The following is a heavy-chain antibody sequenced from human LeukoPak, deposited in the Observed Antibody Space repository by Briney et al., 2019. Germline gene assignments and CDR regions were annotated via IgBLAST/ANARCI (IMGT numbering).Heavy chain of an antibody. CDR2: INPNTGDT. CDR3: ARDPGVYYGSGEFDY. D-gene: IGHD3-10*01. Sequence: GASVKVSCKASGYTFTGYYMHWVRQVRQAPGQGLEWMGWINPNTGDTNYAQKFQGRVTMTRDTSTSTAYMELSSLRSEDTAVYYCARDPGVYYGSGEFDYWGQGTLVTVSS. J-gene: IGHJ4*02. V-gene: IGHV1-2*02. CDR1: GYTFTGYY.